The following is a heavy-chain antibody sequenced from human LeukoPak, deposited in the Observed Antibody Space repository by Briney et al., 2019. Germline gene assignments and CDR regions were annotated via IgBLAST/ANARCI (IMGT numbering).Heavy chain of an antibody. CDR2: ISSSSSYI. Sequence: GGSLRLSCAASGFTFSSYSMNWVRQAPGKGLEWVSSISSSSSYIYYADSVKGRFTISRDNAKNSLYLQMNSLRAEDTAVYYCARVGATVTTICWGQGTLVTVSS. V-gene: IGHV3-21*01. J-gene: IGHJ4*02. CDR1: GFTFSSYS. CDR3: ARVGATVTTIC. D-gene: IGHD4-17*01.